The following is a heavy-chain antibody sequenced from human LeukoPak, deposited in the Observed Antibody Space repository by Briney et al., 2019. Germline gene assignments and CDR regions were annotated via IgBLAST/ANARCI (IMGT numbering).Heavy chain of an antibody. Sequence: SGPTLVKPTQTLTVTCTFSGFSVSSRGVAVTWIRQPPGKALEWLALIFWNDERHYNPSLNNRLTITKDTSKNQVVLTMTNMDPVDTATYYCAHVILYYDILTGYDPTRGAFDIWGQGTMVTVSS. CDR2: IFWNDER. J-gene: IGHJ3*02. CDR3: AHVILYYDILTGYDPTRGAFDI. D-gene: IGHD3-9*01. CDR1: GFSVSSRGVA. V-gene: IGHV2-5*01.